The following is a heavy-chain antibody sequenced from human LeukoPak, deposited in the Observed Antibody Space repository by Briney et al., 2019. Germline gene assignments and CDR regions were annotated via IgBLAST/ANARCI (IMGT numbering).Heavy chain of an antibody. D-gene: IGHD6-19*01. J-gene: IGHJ3*02. CDR1: GFTFSSYA. CDR2: ISYDGSNK. CDR3: ARDTAAVANAFDI. V-gene: IGHV3-30-3*01. Sequence: GGSLRLSCAASGFTFSSYAMHWVRQAPGKGLEWVAVISYDGSNKYYADSVKGRFTISRDNSKNTLYLQMNSLRAEDTAVYYCARDTAAVANAFDIWGQGTMVTVSS.